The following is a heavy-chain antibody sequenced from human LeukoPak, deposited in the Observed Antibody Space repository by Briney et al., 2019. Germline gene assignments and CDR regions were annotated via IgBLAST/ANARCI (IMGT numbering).Heavy chain of an antibody. Sequence: GGSLRLSCAGSGFTFGGYGMHWFRQTPGKGLEWVAVIAYDGSRAFYADSVEGRFTISRDSSKNTMSVQMDDLRAEDTAVYYCTRYNNDHFDYWGQGTLVTVSS. CDR2: IAYDGSRA. J-gene: IGHJ4*02. D-gene: IGHD1-14*01. CDR1: GFTFGGYG. V-gene: IGHV3-33*01. CDR3: TRYNNDHFDY.